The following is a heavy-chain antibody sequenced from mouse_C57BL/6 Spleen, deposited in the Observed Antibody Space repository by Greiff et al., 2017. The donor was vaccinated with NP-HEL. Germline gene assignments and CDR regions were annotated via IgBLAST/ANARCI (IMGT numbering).Heavy chain of an antibody. Sequence: DVKLVESGGGLVQPGGSLKLSCAASGFTFSDYYMYWVRQTPEKRLEWVAYISNGGGSTYYPDTVKGRFTISRDNAKNTLYLQMSRLKSEDTAMYYCARHVRAMDYWGQGTSVTVSS. CDR3: ARHVRAMDY. J-gene: IGHJ4*01. V-gene: IGHV5-12*01. CDR2: ISNGGGST. CDR1: GFTFSDYY.